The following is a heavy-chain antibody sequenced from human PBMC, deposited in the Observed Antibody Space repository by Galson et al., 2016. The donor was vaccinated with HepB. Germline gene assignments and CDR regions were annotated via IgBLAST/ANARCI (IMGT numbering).Heavy chain of an antibody. CDR1: GFTVSSTC. CDR2: IYDGGTT. D-gene: IGHD4-23*01. CDR3: ARGRTVVAPIKRAYLDL. Sequence: SLRLSCAASGFTVSSTCMTWVRQAPGKGLEGVSSIYDGGTTWYADSVKGRFTISRDSSKNSLYLQMNSLRAEDTAVYYCARGRTVVAPIKRAYLDLWGRGTLVSVSS. J-gene: IGHJ2*01. V-gene: IGHV3-53*01.